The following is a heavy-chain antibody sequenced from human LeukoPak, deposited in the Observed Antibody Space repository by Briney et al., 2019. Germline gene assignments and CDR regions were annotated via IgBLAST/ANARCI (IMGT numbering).Heavy chain of an antibody. CDR3: ARHLPYSNYYSYGMDV. D-gene: IGHD4-11*01. V-gene: IGHV4-39*01. Sequence: SETLSLTCTVSGGSISSYYWGWIRQPPGKGLEWIGSIYYSGSTYYNPSLKSRVTISVDTSKNQFSLKLSSVTAADTAVYYCARHLPYSNYYSYGMDVWGQGTTVTVSS. CDR1: GGSISSYY. J-gene: IGHJ6*02. CDR2: IYYSGST.